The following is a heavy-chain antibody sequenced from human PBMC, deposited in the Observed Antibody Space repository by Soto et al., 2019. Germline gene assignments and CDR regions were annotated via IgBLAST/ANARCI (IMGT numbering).Heavy chain of an antibody. J-gene: IGHJ3*02. CDR3: ARSAPPTRSSGYKDAFDI. CDR1: GFTVSSNY. V-gene: IGHV3-53*01. Sequence: GGSLRLSCAASGFTVSSNYMSWVRQAPGKGLEWVSVIYSGGSTYYADSVKGRFTISRDNSKNTLYLQMNSLRAEDTAVYYCARSAPPTRSSGYKDAFDIWGQGTMVTVSS. D-gene: IGHD3-22*01. CDR2: IYSGGST.